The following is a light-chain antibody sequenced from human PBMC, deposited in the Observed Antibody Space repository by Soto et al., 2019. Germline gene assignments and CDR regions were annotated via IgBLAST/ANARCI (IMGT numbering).Light chain of an antibody. CDR2: AAS. CDR3: HSYNTAAFT. V-gene: IGKV1-27*01. Sequence: DIQMTQSPSSLSASVGDRVTITCRASQDIRNYLAWYQQRPGKVPTLLIYAASTLQSGVPSRFSGSGSGTDYTLTISSLQPEDVATYDCHSYNTAAFTFGPGTKVHIK. CDR1: QDIRNY. J-gene: IGKJ3*01.